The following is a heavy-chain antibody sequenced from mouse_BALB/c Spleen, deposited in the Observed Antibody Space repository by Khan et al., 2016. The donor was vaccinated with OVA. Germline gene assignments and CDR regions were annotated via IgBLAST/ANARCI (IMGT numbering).Heavy chain of an antibody. Sequence: EVELVESGPELMKPGASVKISCKASGYSFTTYYIHWMMQSHGKSLEWIGYIDPFSGGTTYNQKFKGKATLTVDRSSSTAYIHLSNLTSEDSAVYSCTSHGYIDWFDYWGQGTVVTVSS. CDR3: TSHGYIDWFDY. J-gene: IGHJ3*01. V-gene: IGHV1S135*01. D-gene: IGHD2-2*01. CDR2: IDPFSGGT. CDR1: GYSFTTYY.